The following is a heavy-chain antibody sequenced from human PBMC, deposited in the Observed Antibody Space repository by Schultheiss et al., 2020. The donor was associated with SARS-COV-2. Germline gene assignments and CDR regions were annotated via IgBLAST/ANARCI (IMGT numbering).Heavy chain of an antibody. J-gene: IGHJ6*02. D-gene: IGHD3-3*01. V-gene: IGHV3-30*03. CDR2: ISYDGSNK. Sequence: GESLKISCAASGFTFSSYGMHWVRQAPGKGLEWVAVISYDGSNKYYADSVTGRFTMSRDNAKNTLYLQMNSLRAEDTAVYYCARDAASDFWSGYAPYYYYGMDVWGQGTTVTVAS. CDR3: ARDAASDFWSGYAPYYYYGMDV. CDR1: GFTFSSYG.